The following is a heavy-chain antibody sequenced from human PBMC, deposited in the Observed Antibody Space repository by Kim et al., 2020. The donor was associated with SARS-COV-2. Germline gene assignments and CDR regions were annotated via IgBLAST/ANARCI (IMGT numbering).Heavy chain of an antibody. CDR2: IYYSGSG. J-gene: IGHJ3*02. Sequence: SETLSLTCSASGGSISSTNYYWGWIRQPPGKGLEWIGSIYYSGSGIYNPSLKSRVSISADTSKNQFSLTVSSVTAADTGVYYSARHFDYPNAFDIWGQGT. CDR3: ARHFDYPNAFDI. D-gene: IGHD4-17*01. CDR1: GGSISSTNYY. V-gene: IGHV4-39*01.